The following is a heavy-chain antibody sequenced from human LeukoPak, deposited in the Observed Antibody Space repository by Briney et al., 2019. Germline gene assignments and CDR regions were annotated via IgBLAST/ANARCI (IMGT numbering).Heavy chain of an antibody. J-gene: IGHJ4*02. Sequence: QTGGSLRLSCAASGFTFSSYGMHWVRQAPGKGLEWVAVIWYDGSHEYYGDSVKGRFTIPRDNSKNSLYLRMNSLRAEDTAVYYCARTYYGDKKEGIDYWGQGALVTVSS. CDR1: GFTFSSYG. V-gene: IGHV3-33*08. CDR2: IWYDGSHE. CDR3: ARTYYGDKKEGIDY. D-gene: IGHD2-21*01.